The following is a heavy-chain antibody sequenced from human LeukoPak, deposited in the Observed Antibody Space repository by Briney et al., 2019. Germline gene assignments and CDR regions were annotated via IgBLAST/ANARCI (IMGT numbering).Heavy chain of an antibody. D-gene: IGHD3-10*01. J-gene: IGHJ4*02. CDR1: GGSFSGYY. CDR2: INHSGST. Sequence: SETLSLTCAVYGGSFSGYYWSWIRQPPGKGLEWIGEINHSGSTNYNPSLKSRVTISVDTSKNQFSLKLSSVTAADTAVYYCARDYYGSGSYLGTDYWGQGTLVTVSS. V-gene: IGHV4-34*09. CDR3: ARDYYGSGSYLGTDY.